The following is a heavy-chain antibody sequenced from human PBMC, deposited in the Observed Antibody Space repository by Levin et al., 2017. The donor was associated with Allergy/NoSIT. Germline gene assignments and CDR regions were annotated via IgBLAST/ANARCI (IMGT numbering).Heavy chain of an antibody. Sequence: SQTLSLTCTVSGGSIRSYYWSWIRQPPGKGLEWIGYIYYSGSTNYNPSLKSRVTISVDTSKNQFSLKLSSVTAADTAVYYCAGQGLPLYYYGSGSYYPIDYWGQGTLVTVSS. V-gene: IGHV4-59*01. CDR1: GGSIRSYY. CDR2: IYYSGST. D-gene: IGHD3-10*01. J-gene: IGHJ4*02. CDR3: AGQGLPLYYYGSGSYYPIDY.